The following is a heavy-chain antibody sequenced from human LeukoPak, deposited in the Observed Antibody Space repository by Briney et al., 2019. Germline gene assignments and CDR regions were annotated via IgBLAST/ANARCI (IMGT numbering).Heavy chain of an antibody. D-gene: IGHD3-16*02. J-gene: IGHJ3*02. CDR2: MNPNSGNT. CDR3: AKFRLRLGELSFPLDAFDI. Sequence: ASVKVSCKASGYTFNDYFMHWVRQATGQGLEWMGWMNPNSGNTGYAQKFQGRVTITRNTSISTAYMELSSLRSDDTAVYYCAKFRLRLGELSFPLDAFDIWGQGTMVTVSS. CDR1: GYTFNDYF. V-gene: IGHV1-8*03.